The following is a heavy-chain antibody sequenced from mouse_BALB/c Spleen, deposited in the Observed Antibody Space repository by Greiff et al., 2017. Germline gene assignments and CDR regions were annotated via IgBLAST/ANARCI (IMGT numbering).Heavy chain of an antibody. D-gene: IGHD1-1*01. Sequence: EVKLMESGGGLVKPGGSLKLSCAASGFTFSSYTMSWVRQTPEKRLEWVATISSGGSYTYYPDSVKGRFTISRDNAKNTLYLQMSSLKSEDTAMYYCTRDLLADYWGQGTTLTVSS. CDR3: TRDLLADY. CDR1: GFTFSSYT. J-gene: IGHJ2*01. CDR2: ISSGGSYT. V-gene: IGHV5-6-4*01.